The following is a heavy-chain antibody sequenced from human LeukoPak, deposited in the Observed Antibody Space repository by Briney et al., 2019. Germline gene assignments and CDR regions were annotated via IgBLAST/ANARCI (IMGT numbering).Heavy chain of an antibody. J-gene: IGHJ5*02. Sequence: GGSLRLSCAASGFTFSSHWMSWVRQAPGKGLQWVAFVRYDGTEKYYADSVKGRFTISKDTSKNTLYLQMNSLTVEDTAVYYCAKDLVRDRWFGESWGQGTLVTVSS. CDR2: VRYDGTEK. D-gene: IGHD3-10*01. CDR3: AKDLVRDRWFGES. V-gene: IGHV3-30*02. CDR1: GFTFSSHW.